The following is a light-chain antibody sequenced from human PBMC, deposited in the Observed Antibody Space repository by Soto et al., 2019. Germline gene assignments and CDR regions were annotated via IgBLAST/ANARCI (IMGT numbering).Light chain of an antibody. CDR3: QQADTFPYT. Sequence: DIQLTQSPSSVSASVGDTVTITCRARQDISSWVAWYQQKPGKAPKLLIYATSNLQSGVPSRFSGSGSGTDFTLTITSLQPEDFASYHCQQADTFPYTFGQGTKVEIK. J-gene: IGKJ2*01. V-gene: IGKV1D-12*01. CDR2: ATS. CDR1: QDISSW.